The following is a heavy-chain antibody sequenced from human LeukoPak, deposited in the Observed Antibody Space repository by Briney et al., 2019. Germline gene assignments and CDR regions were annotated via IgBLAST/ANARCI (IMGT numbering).Heavy chain of an antibody. J-gene: IGHJ3*02. V-gene: IGHV4-59*08. D-gene: IGHD5-24*01. CDR3: ARQGDGYNLRAFDI. CDR2: IYYSGST. Sequence: SETLSLTCTVSGGSISSYYWGWIRQPPGKGLEWIGYIYYSGSTNYNPSLKSRVTISVDTSKNQFSLKLSSVTAADTAVYYCARQGDGYNLRAFDIWGQGTMVTVSS. CDR1: GGSISSYY.